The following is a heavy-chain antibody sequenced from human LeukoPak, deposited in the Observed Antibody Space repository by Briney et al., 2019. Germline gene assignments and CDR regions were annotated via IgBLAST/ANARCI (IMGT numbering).Heavy chain of an antibody. V-gene: IGHV6-1*01. CDR1: GDSVSSNSAA. D-gene: IGHD3-9*01. CDR3: ARVGIELEPKHNSGILTGYYAFDY. Sequence: SQTPSLTCAISGDSVSSNSAAWNWIRQSPSRGLEWLGRTYYRSKWYNDYAVSVKSRITINPDTSKNQFSLQLNSVTPEDTAVYYCARVGIELEPKHNSGILTGYYAFDYWGQGTLVTVSS. J-gene: IGHJ4*02. CDR2: TYYRSKWYN.